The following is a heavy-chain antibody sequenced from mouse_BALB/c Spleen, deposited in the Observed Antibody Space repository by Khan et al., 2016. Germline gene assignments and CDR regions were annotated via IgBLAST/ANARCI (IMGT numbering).Heavy chain of an antibody. J-gene: IGHJ4*01. CDR3: GRRKVLADYYAMDY. D-gene: IGHD1-3*01. Sequence: EVKLEESGGGLVQPGGSMKLSCVASGFIFSNHWMNWVRQSPEKGLEWVAEIRLKSNNYATHYAESVKGRFTISRDDSKSSVHLQMNNLRGEDTGISYYGRRKVLADYYAMDYWGQGTSVTVSS. CDR2: IRLKSNNYAT. CDR1: GFIFSNHW. V-gene: IGHV6-6*02.